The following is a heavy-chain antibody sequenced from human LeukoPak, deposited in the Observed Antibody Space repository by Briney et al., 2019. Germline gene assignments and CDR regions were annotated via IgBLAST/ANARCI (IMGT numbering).Heavy chain of an antibody. CDR1: GGSISSSSYY. J-gene: IGHJ4*02. D-gene: IGHD3-16*02. CDR3: ARQERDYVWGSYRFEDY. CDR2: IYYSGST. Sequence: SETLSLTCTVSGGSISSSSYYWGWIRQPPGKGLEWIGSIYYSGSTYYNPSLKSRVTISVDTSKNQFSLKLSSVTAADTAVYYCARQERDYVWGSYRFEDYWGQGTLVTVSS. V-gene: IGHV4-39*01.